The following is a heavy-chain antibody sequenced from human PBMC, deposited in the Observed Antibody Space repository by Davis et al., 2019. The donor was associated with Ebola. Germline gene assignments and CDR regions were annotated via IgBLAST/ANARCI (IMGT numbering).Heavy chain of an antibody. CDR2: IYPDDSDT. CDR3: SRQAVAGTAPFDY. J-gene: IGHJ4*02. D-gene: IGHD6-19*01. Sequence: GESLKISCKGSGYSFTSYWIGWVRQMPGKGLEWMGIIYPDDSDTRYSPSFQGQVTISADKSISTAYLQWSSLKASDTAMYYCSRQAVAGTAPFDYWGQGSLVTVSS. CDR1: GYSFTSYW. V-gene: IGHV5-51*01.